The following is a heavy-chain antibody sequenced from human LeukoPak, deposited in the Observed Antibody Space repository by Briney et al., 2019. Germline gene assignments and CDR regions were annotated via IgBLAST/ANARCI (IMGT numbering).Heavy chain of an antibody. D-gene: IGHD2-15*01. CDR2: IYYNGSP. Sequence: PSETLSLTSTVSSGSINSYYWSWIRQPPGKGLEWIAGIYYNGSPNYNPSFKSRVTISVDMSKNQFSLKVSSVTAADTAVYYCARAATRTFDNWGQGTLVTVSS. V-gene: IGHV4-59*01. CDR1: SGSINSYY. J-gene: IGHJ4*02. CDR3: ARAATRTFDN.